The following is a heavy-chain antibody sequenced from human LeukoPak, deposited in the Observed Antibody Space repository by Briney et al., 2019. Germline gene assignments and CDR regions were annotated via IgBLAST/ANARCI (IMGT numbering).Heavy chain of an antibody. CDR3: ARDRGRLGPLDY. J-gene: IGHJ4*02. V-gene: IGHV3-7*01. CDR1: GFTFSIYW. D-gene: IGHD3-16*01. Sequence: GGSLRLSWAASGFTFSIYWMTWVRQAPGKGLEWVANIKQDGSEKYYVDSVQGRFTISRDNAKNSLYLQMNSLRAEDTAVYYCARDRGRLGPLDYWGQGTLVTVSS. CDR2: IKQDGSEK.